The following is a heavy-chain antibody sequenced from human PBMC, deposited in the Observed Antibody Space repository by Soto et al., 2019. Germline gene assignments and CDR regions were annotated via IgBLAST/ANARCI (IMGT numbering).Heavy chain of an antibody. Sequence: QVQLVQSGAEVKKPGSSVKVSCKASGGTFSSYTISWVRQAPGQGLEWMGRIIPILGIANYAQKFQGRVTITADKSTSAAYMELSSLRSEDTAVYYCARDPSAGDSAGYWGQGTLVTVSS. CDR2: IIPILGIA. D-gene: IGHD2-21*01. CDR3: ARDPSAGDSAGY. V-gene: IGHV1-69*08. J-gene: IGHJ4*02. CDR1: GGTFSSYT.